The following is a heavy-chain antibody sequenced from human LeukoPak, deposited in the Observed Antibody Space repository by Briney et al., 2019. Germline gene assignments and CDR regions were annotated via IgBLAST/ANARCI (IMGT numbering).Heavy chain of an antibody. D-gene: IGHD2-2*01. Sequence: ASVKVSCEASGFTFTSYGISWVRQAPGQGLEWMGWISAYNGNTNYAQKLQGRVTMTTDTSTSTAYMELRSLRSDDTAVYYCARRYCSSTSCYVDWFDPWGQGTLVTVSS. CDR3: ARRYCSSTSCYVDWFDP. CDR2: ISAYNGNT. CDR1: GFTFTSYG. J-gene: IGHJ5*02. V-gene: IGHV1-18*01.